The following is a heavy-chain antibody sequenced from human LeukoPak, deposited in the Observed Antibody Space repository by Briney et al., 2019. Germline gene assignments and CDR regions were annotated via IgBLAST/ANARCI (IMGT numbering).Heavy chain of an antibody. V-gene: IGHV1-18*01. CDR3: ARAGGYCGRISCPYYFDY. CDR1: GYTFTSYG. Sequence: GASVKVSCKASGYTFTSYGISWVRQAPGQGLEWMGWISAYNGNTNYAQKFQGRVTMTRNTSISTAYMELSSLRSEDTAVYYCARAGGYCGRISCPYYFDYWGQGSLVAVSS. J-gene: IGHJ4*02. D-gene: IGHD2-15*01. CDR2: ISAYNGNT.